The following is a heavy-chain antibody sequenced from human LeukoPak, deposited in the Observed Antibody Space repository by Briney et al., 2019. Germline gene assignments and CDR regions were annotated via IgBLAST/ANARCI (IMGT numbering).Heavy chain of an antibody. D-gene: IGHD5-24*01. Sequence: ASVKVSCKASGGTFSTYDINWVRQATGQGLEWMGWMNPNSGNTGYAQKFQGRVTITRNTSISTAYMELSSLRSEDTDVYYCARVLLRRAQLRVLYYFDYWGQGTLVTVSS. CDR2: MNPNSGNT. V-gene: IGHV1-8*03. CDR3: ARVLLRRAQLRVLYYFDY. CDR1: GGTFSTYD. J-gene: IGHJ4*02.